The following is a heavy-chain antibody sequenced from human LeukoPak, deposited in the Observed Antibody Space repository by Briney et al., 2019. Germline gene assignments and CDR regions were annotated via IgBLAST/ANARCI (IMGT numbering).Heavy chain of an antibody. V-gene: IGHV3-21*04. CDR2: ISDSGSTI. CDR3: AGHSGSQGLADY. D-gene: IGHD1-26*01. Sequence: GGSLRLSCAASGFTFSSYAMSWVRQAPGKGLEWVSSISDSGSTIYYADSVKGRFTISRDNAKNSLYLQMNSLRAEDTAVYYCAGHSGSQGLADYWGQGTLVTVSS. CDR1: GFTFSSYA. J-gene: IGHJ4*02.